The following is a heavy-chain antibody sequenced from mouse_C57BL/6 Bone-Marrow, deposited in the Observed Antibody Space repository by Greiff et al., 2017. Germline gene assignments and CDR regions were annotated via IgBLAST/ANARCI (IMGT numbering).Heavy chain of an antibody. CDR3: YYAGFAY. V-gene: IGHV6-3*01. J-gene: IGHJ3*01. Sequence: EVHLVESGGGLVQPGGSMKLSCVASGFTFSNYWMHWVRQSPEQGLEWVAQISSKSDNSASHYEVSVKGRFTISRDESKSSVYLQMDNLRADDTRIYYSYYAGFAYWGQGTLVTVSA. CDR1: GFTFSNYW. D-gene: IGHD2-10*01. CDR2: ISSKSDNSAS.